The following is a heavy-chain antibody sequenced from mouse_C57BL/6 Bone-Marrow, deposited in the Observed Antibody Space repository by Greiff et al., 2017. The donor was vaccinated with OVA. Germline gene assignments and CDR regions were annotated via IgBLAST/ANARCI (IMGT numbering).Heavy chain of an antibody. CDR3: ASYGSSYAMDY. J-gene: IGHJ4*01. CDR1: GYTFTSYW. V-gene: IGHV1-53*01. CDR2: INPSNGGT. Sequence: VKLQQPGTELVKPGASVKLSCKASGYTFTSYWMHWVKQRPGQGLEWIGNINPSNGGTNYNEKFKSKATLTLDKSSSTAYMQLSSLTSEDSAVYYCASYGSSYAMDYWGQGTSVTVSS. D-gene: IGHD1-1*01.